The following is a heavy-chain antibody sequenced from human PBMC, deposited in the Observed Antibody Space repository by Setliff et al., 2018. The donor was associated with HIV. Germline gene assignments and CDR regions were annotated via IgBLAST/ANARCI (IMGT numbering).Heavy chain of an antibody. CDR1: GFTLSDHW. J-gene: IGHJ4*02. Sequence: GGSLRLSCAASGFTLSDHWMHWVRQVPGKGLVWVSRTNNDGSITNYADFVKGRFTMSRDSAKNTLYLQMNSLRAEDTAVYYCAKLPHGGPLYYFDYWGQGTLVTVSS. D-gene: IGHD2-15*01. CDR3: AKLPHGGPLYYFDY. V-gene: IGHV3-74*01. CDR2: TNNDGSIT.